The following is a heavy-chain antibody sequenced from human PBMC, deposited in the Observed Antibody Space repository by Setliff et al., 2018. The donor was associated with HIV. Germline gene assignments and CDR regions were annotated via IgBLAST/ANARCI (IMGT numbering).Heavy chain of an antibody. CDR3: VTGSAARPFDY. J-gene: IGHJ4*02. D-gene: IGHD6-6*01. CDR1: GYTLTELS. V-gene: IGHV1-24*01. CDR2: FDPKDGKT. Sequence: ASVKVSCKVSGYTLTELSRHWVRQAPGKGLEWMGSFDPKDGKTRYAQKFQGRVAMTEDTSTDTAYMELSSLRSEDTAVYYYVTGSAARPFDYWGQGTLVTVSS.